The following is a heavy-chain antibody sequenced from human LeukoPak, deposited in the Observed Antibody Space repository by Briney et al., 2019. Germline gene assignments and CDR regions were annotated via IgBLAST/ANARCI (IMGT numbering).Heavy chain of an antibody. D-gene: IGHD4-17*01. Sequence: GGSLRLSCAASGFTFSSYSMNWVRQAPGKGLEWVSSISSSSSYIYYADSVKGRFTISRDNAKNSLYLQMNSLRAEDTAVYYCAKQYDYGDKRVWFDPWGQGPLVTVSS. CDR3: AKQYDYGDKRVWFDP. J-gene: IGHJ5*02. V-gene: IGHV3-21*01. CDR1: GFTFSSYS. CDR2: ISSSSSYI.